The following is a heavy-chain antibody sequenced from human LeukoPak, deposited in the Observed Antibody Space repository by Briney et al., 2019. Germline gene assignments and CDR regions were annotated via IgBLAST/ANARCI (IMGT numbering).Heavy chain of an antibody. CDR2: ISGSGGSA. J-gene: IGHJ4*02. Sequence: GGSLRLSCAASGFTFSSYAMSRVRQAPGKGLEWVSAISGSGGSAYYADSVKGRFTISRDNSKNTLYLQMNSLRAEDTAVYYCAKDPRKGYYGSGTYGDYWGQGTLVTVSS. CDR3: AKDPRKGYYGSGTYGDY. D-gene: IGHD3-10*01. V-gene: IGHV3-23*01. CDR1: GFTFSSYA.